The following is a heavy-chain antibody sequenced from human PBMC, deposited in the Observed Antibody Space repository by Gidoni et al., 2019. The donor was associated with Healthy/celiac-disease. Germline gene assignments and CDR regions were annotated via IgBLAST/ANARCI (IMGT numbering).Heavy chain of an antibody. V-gene: IGHV1-8*01. J-gene: IGHJ5*02. D-gene: IGHD6-6*01. CDR1: GYTFTSYD. Sequence: QVQLVQSGAEVKKPGASVKVSCKASGYTFTSYDIYGVRQATGQGLEWMGWMNPNSGNTGYAQKFQGRVTMTRNTSISTAYMELSSLRSEDTAVYYCATSIAARPVWFDPWGQGTLVTVSS. CDR2: MNPNSGNT. CDR3: ATSIAARPVWFDP.